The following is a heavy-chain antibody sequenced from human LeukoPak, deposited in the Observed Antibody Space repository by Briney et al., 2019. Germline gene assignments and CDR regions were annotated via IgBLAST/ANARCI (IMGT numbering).Heavy chain of an antibody. CDR2: INPDSGGT. CDR3: ARAYYDILTGYFDY. Sequence: ASVKVSCKASGYTFTGYYMHWVRQAPGHGLEWMGWINPDSGGTNYAQKFQGRVTMTRDTSISTAYMELSRLRSDDTAVYYCARAYYDILTGYFDYWGQGTLVTVSS. D-gene: IGHD3-9*01. J-gene: IGHJ4*02. V-gene: IGHV1-2*02. CDR1: GYTFTGYY.